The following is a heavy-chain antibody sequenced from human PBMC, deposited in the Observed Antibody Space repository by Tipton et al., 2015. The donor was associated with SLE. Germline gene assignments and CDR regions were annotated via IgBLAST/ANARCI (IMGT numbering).Heavy chain of an antibody. D-gene: IGHD6-6*01. CDR2: INHSGST. J-gene: IGHJ4*02. Sequence: TLSLTCTASGASINSNFWSWIRQPPGKGLEWIGEINHSGSTNYNPSLKSRVTISVDTSKNQFSLKLSSVTAADTAVYYCARLYSSSSSPSFDYWGQGTLVTVSS. V-gene: IGHV4-34*01. CDR3: ARLYSSSSSPSFDY. CDR1: GASINSNF.